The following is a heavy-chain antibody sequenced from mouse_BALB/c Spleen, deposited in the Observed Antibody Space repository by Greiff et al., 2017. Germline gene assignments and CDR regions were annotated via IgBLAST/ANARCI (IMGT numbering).Heavy chain of an antibody. CDR3: AKGIYDGYLYYFDY. J-gene: IGHJ2*01. CDR1: GYSFTGYN. V-gene: IGHV1-39*01. Sequence: EVQLQESGPELEKPGASVKISCKASGYSFTGYNMNWVKQSNGKSLEWIGNIDPYYGGTSYNQKFKGKATLTVDKSSSTAYMQLKSLTSEDSAVYYCAKGIYDGYLYYFDYWGQGTTLTVSS. CDR2: IDPYYGGT. D-gene: IGHD2-3*01.